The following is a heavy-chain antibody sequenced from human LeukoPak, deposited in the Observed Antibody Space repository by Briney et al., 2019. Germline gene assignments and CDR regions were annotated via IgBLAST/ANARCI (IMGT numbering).Heavy chain of an antibody. V-gene: IGHV3-30*02. Sequence: GGSLRLSCAASGFTFSSYGMHWVRQAPGKGLEWVAFIRYDGSNKYYADSVKGRFTISRDNSKNTLYLQMNSLRAEDTAVYYCAKGYSGYGASVVFGYWGQGTLVTVSS. CDR1: GFTFSSYG. CDR2: IRYDGSNK. D-gene: IGHD5-12*01. J-gene: IGHJ4*02. CDR3: AKGYSGYGASVVFGY.